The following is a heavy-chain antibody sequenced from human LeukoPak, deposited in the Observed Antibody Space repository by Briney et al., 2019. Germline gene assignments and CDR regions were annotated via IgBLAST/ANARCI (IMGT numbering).Heavy chain of an antibody. CDR1: GFTFDDYG. D-gene: IGHD6-19*01. V-gene: IGHV3-20*04. CDR2: INWNGGST. Sequence: GGSLRLSCAASGFTFDDYGMSWVRQAPGKGLEWVSGINWNGGSTGYADSVKDRFTISRDNAKNSLYLQMNSLRAEDTAVYYCARQGSSGWYKYYFDYWGQGTLVTVSS. CDR3: ARQGSSGWYKYYFDY. J-gene: IGHJ4*02.